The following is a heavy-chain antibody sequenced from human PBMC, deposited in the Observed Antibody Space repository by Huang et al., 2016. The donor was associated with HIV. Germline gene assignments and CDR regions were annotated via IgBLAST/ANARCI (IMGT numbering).Heavy chain of an antibody. D-gene: IGHD7-27*01. CDR2: INGDGSST. CDR3: ARGTRLTGLWYFDL. V-gene: IGHV3-74*01. J-gene: IGHJ2*01. Sequence: EVQLVESGGGLVQPGGSLRLSCAASGFTFSSYWMHWVRQAPGKGLVWVSRINGDGSSTNDAESVKGRFTISRDNAKNTLYVQVNSLRAEDTAVYYCARGTRLTGLWYFDLWGRGTLVIVSS. CDR1: GFTFSSYW.